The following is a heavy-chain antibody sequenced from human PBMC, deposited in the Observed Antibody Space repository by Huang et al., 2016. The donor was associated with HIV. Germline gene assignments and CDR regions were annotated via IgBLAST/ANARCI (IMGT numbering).Heavy chain of an antibody. V-gene: IGHV3-74*01. Sequence: EVQLVESGGGLVQPGGSLRLSCAASGFTFSSYWMHWVRQVPGKGLGWVAHSKRDGSSTSYADSVKGRFTISRDNAKNTLYLQMNSLRAEDTAVYYCARGSRQGKYYYGSGTAYWGQGTLVTVSS. J-gene: IGHJ4*02. CDR1: GFTFSSYW. CDR3: ARGSRQGKYYYGSGTAY. D-gene: IGHD3-10*01. CDR2: SKRDGSST.